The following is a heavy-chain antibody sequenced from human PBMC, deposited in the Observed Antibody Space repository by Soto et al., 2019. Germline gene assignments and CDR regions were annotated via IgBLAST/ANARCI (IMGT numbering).Heavy chain of an antibody. CDR1: GFALSTYT. D-gene: IGHD1-26*01. V-gene: IGHV3-23*01. Sequence: EVQLLESGGDLIQPGGSLSLSCAVSGFALSTYTMTWVRQAPGKGLEWVSAISGSGPFIFYADSVKGRFTISRDTSKNTLYLQVNALRAEDTALYYCAKATSQTGAYYGFDSWGQGTLVTVSS. CDR3: AKATSQTGAYYGFDS. J-gene: IGHJ4*02. CDR2: ISGSGPFI.